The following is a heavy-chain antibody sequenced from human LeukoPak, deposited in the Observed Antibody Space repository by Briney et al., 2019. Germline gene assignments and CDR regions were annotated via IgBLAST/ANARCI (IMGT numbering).Heavy chain of an antibody. CDR3: AREFSSWYRWFDC. CDR1: GFTFSSYE. V-gene: IGHV3-48*03. D-gene: IGHD6-13*01. J-gene: IGHJ4*02. CDR2: ISSSGSTI. Sequence: GGSLRLSCAASGFTFSSYEMNWVRQAPGKGLEWVSYISSSGSTIYYADSVKGRFTISRDNAKNSLYLQMNSLRAEDTAVYYCAREFSSWYRWFDCWGQGTLVTVSS.